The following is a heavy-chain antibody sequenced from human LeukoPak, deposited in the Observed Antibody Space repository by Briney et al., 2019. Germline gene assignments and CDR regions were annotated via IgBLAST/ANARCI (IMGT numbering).Heavy chain of an antibody. J-gene: IGHJ4*02. CDR1: GGSISSYY. Sequence: SETLSLTCTVSGGSISSYYWSWIRQPPGKGLGWIEYIYYSGSTNYNPSLKSRVTISVDTSKNQFSLKLSSVTAADTAVYYCARDRIPGDYWGQGTLVTVSS. CDR2: IYYSGST. D-gene: IGHD1-1*01. V-gene: IGHV4-59*01. CDR3: ARDRIPGDY.